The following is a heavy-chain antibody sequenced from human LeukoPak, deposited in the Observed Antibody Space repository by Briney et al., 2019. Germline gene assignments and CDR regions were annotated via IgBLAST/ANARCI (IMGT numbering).Heavy chain of an antibody. J-gene: IGHJ4*02. V-gene: IGHV1-69*13. CDR2: IIPIFGTA. CDR1: GGTFSSYA. Sequence: SVKVSCKASGGTFSSYAISWVRQAPGQGLEWMGGIIPIFGTANYAQKFQGRVTITADESTSTAYMELSSLRSEDTAVYYCARVVRSDSSGYYFHYFDYWGQGTLVTVSS. D-gene: IGHD3-22*01. CDR3: ARVVRSDSSGYYFHYFDY.